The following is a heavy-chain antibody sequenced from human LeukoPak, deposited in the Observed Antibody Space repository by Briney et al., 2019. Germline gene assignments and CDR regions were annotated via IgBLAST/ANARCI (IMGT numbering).Heavy chain of an antibody. V-gene: IGHV4-34*01. CDR1: GGSFSGYY. CDR2: INHSGST. CDR3: ARAPGGWELLDY. J-gene: IGHJ4*02. Sequence: SETLSLTCAVYGGSFSGYYWSWIRQPPGKGLEWIGEINHSGSTNYNPSLKSRVTTSVDTSKNQFSLKLSSVTAADTAVYYCARAPGGWELLDYWGQGTLVTVSS. D-gene: IGHD1-26*01.